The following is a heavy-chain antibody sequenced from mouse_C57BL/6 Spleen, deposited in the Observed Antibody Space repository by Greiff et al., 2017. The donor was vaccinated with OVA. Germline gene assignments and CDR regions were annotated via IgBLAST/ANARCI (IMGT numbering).Heavy chain of an antibody. J-gene: IGHJ3*01. Sequence: LQQPGAELVKPGASVKLSCKASGYTFTSYWMQWVKQRPGQGLEWIGEIDPSDSYTNYNQKFKGKATLTVDTSSSTAYMQLSSLTSEDSAVYYCARVGAAQATTWFAYWGQGTLVTVSA. V-gene: IGHV1-50*01. CDR3: ARVGAAQATTWFAY. D-gene: IGHD3-2*02. CDR1: GYTFTSYW. CDR2: IDPSDSYT.